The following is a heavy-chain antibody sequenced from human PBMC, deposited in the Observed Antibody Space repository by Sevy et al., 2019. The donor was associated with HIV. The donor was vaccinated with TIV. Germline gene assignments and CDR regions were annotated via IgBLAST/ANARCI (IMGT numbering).Heavy chain of an antibody. Sequence: ASVKVSCKASGYTFTSYDINWVRQATGQGLEWMGWMNPNSGNTGYAQKFQGRVTMTRNTSISTAYMELSSLRSEDTAVDYCARGPSLESNFGYYYYYYGMDVWGQGTTVTVSS. CDR2: MNPNSGNT. V-gene: IGHV1-8*01. CDR1: GYTFTSYD. D-gene: IGHD3-10*01. J-gene: IGHJ6*02. CDR3: ARGPSLESNFGYYYYYYGMDV.